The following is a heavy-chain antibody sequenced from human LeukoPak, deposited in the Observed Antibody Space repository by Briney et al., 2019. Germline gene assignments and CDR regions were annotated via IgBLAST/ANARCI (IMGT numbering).Heavy chain of an antibody. D-gene: IGHD6-13*01. CDR1: GFTFDDYA. CDR3: ARGGSSWYDSYFDY. CDR2: ISWSSGTI. V-gene: IGHV3-9*01. J-gene: IGHJ4*02. Sequence: GGSLRLSCAASGFTFDDYAMHWVRQAPGKGLEWVSSISWSSGTIVYADSVKGRFTISRDNAKNSLYLQMNSLRAEDTAVYYCARGGSSWYDSYFDYWGQGTLVTVSS.